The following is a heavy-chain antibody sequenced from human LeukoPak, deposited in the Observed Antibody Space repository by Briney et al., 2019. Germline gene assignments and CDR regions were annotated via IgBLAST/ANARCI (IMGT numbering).Heavy chain of an antibody. CDR3: AREHSLSSWYDY. J-gene: IGHJ4*02. CDR2: IIPILGIA. V-gene: IGHV1-69*04. D-gene: IGHD6-13*01. CDR1: GGTFSSYA. Sequence: GSSVKVSCKASGGTFSSYAISWVRQAPGQGLEWMGRIIPILGIANYAQKFQGRVTITADKSTSTAYMELSSLRSEDTAVYYCAREHSLSSWYDYWGQGTLVTVSS.